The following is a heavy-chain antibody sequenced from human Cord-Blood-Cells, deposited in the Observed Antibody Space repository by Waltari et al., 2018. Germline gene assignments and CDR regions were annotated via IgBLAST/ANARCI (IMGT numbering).Heavy chain of an antibody. CDR3: ARGQPVADYYFDY. Sequence: QLQLQESGPGLVKPSETLSLTCTVSGGSISSSSYYWGWIRQPPGKGLEWIGSIYYSGSTYYSPSLKGRVTISVDTSKNQFSLMLSSVTAADTAVYYCARGQPVADYYFDYWGQGTLVTVSS. CDR2: IYYSGST. CDR1: GGSISSSSYY. D-gene: IGHD6-19*01. J-gene: IGHJ4*02. V-gene: IGHV4-39*01.